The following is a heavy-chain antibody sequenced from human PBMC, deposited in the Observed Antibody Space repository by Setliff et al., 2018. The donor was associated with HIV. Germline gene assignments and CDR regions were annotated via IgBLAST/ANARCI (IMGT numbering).Heavy chain of an antibody. Sequence: TSETLSLTCTVSGGSISSSGYYWGWIRQPPGKGLEWIGSIFYTGSTYYNPSLKSRVTISVDTSKNQFSLKLSSVTAADTAVYYCARAVDYDIFDYWGQGTLVTVSS. CDR3: ARAVDYDIFDY. J-gene: IGHJ4*02. CDR2: IFYTGST. CDR1: GGSISSSGYY. V-gene: IGHV4-39*07. D-gene: IGHD3-9*01.